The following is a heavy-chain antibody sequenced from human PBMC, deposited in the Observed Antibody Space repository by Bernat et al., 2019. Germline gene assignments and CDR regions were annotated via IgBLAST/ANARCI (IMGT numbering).Heavy chain of an antibody. CDR3: ARGGGNNWNFDL. CDR1: GFSFNNNR. D-gene: IGHD4-23*01. CDR2: IEQDGSEK. Sequence: EVQLVESGGGLVQPGGSLRLSCAASGFSFNNNRMNWVRQASGKGLEWVANIEQDGSEKYYVDSVKGRFTISRDNAKNSLYLQMDSLRAEDTAVYYCARGGGNNWNFDLWGRGTLVTVSS. J-gene: IGHJ2*01. V-gene: IGHV3-7*03.